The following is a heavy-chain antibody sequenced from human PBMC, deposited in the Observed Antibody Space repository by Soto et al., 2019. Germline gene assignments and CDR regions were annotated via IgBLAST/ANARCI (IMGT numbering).Heavy chain of an antibody. Sequence: EVQLLESGGGLVQPGGSLRLSCAASGFTFSSYAMSWVRQAPGKGLEWVSAISGSGGSTYYADSVKGRFTISRDNSKNTLYLQMNSLRAEDTAVYYCAKGAYGDYDDGGLGGFFDYWGQGTLVTVSS. J-gene: IGHJ4*02. D-gene: IGHD4-17*01. CDR2: ISGSGGST. V-gene: IGHV3-23*01. CDR1: GFTFSSYA. CDR3: AKGAYGDYDDGGLGGFFDY.